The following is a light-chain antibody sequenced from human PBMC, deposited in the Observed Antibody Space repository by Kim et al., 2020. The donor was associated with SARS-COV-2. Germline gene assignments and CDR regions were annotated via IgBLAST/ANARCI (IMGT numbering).Light chain of an antibody. CDR2: GKN. J-gene: IGLJ3*02. V-gene: IGLV3-19*01. Sequence: ALGKTVSITCQGDSLRIYFASWYQQKPGQDPVLVLYGKNNRPSGIPDRFSGSSSGNTASLTITGAQAEDEADYYCNSRDSSGDHVLFGGGTKLTVL. CDR1: SLRIYF. CDR3: NSRDSSGDHVL.